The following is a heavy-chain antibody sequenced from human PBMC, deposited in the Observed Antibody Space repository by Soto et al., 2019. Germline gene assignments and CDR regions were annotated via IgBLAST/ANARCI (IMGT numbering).Heavy chain of an antibody. CDR2: IWYDGNNK. Sequence: QVQLVESGGGVVQPGRSLRLSCAVSGFTFSSNGMHWVRQAPGKGLEWVAVIWYDGNNKYYADSVKGRFTISRDNSKNTRYLQMNSLRAEDTAVYYCAVGLRIAVEYYWGQGTLVTVSS. CDR3: AVGLRIAVEYY. J-gene: IGHJ4*02. CDR1: GFTFSSNG. V-gene: IGHV3-33*01. D-gene: IGHD6-19*01.